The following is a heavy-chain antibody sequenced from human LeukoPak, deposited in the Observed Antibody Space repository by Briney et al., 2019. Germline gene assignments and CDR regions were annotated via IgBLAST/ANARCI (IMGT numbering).Heavy chain of an antibody. J-gene: IGHJ5*02. CDR1: GFTFSSYS. CDR3: ARDPPHYYGSGSYDNWFAP. V-gene: IGHV3-21*01. CDR2: ISSRSSYI. Sequence: GGSLRLSCAASGFTFSSYSMNWVGQAPGKGLEWVSSISSRSSYIYYADSVKGRFTISRDNAKNSLYLQMNSLRAEDTAVYYCARDPPHYYGSGSYDNWFAPWGQGTLVTVSS. D-gene: IGHD3-10*01.